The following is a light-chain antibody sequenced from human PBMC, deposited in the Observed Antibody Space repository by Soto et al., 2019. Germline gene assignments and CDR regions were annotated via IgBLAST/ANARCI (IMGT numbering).Light chain of an antibody. CDR1: QSVSSN. V-gene: IGKV3-15*01. CDR2: GAS. Sequence: EILMTQSPATVSVSPGERATLSCRASQSVSSNLAWYQQKPGQPPRLLIYGASTRATGIPARFSGSGSGTEFTLTISSLEPEDFAVYYCQQRSNWPPWTFGQGTKVDNK. CDR3: QQRSNWPPWT. J-gene: IGKJ1*01.